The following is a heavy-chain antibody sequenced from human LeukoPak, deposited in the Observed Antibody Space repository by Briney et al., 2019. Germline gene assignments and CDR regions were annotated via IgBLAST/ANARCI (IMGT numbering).Heavy chain of an antibody. CDR2: IIPIFGTA. CDR3: ATEAPPPGGNSLDY. V-gene: IGHV1-69*13. D-gene: IGHD4-23*01. J-gene: IGHJ4*02. Sequence: SVKVSFKASGGTFSSYAISWVRQAPGQGLEWMGGIIPIFGTANYAQKFQGRVTITADESTSTAYMELSSLRSEDTAVYYCATEAPPPGGNSLDYWGQGTLVTVSS. CDR1: GGTFSSYA.